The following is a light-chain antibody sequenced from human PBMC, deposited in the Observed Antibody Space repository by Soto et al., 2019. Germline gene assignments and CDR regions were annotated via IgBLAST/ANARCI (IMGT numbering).Light chain of an antibody. V-gene: IGKV1-5*01. CDR2: AAS. CDR1: ETIFKF. Sequence: DILLIQSPATLSASVGDRITITCRASETIFKFLAWYQQRSGSAPNLLIYAASDLERGVPSRFSGSGSGTEFTLTIDNLQPHDSATYFCQHYHSQSITFGGGTQVDVK. CDR3: QHYHSQSIT. J-gene: IGKJ4*01.